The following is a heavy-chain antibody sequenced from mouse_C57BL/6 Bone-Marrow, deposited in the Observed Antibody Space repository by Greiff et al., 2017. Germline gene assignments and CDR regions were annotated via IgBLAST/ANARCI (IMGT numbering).Heavy chain of an antibody. Sequence: QVQLQQPGAELVKPGASVKMSCKASGYTFTSYWITWVKQRPGQGLEWIGDIYPGSGSTNYNEKFKSKATLTVDTSSSTAYMQLSSLTSEDSAVYYCARGITYYYGSSSFAYWGKGTLVTVSA. J-gene: IGHJ3*01. CDR2: IYPGSGST. CDR3: ARGITYYYGSSSFAY. D-gene: IGHD1-1*01. V-gene: IGHV1-55*01. CDR1: GYTFTSYW.